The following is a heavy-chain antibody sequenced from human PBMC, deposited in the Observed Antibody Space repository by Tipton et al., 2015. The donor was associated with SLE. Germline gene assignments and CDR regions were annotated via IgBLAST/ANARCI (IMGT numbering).Heavy chain of an antibody. Sequence: TLSLTCTVSGGSISRYYWGWIRQPAGKGLEWIGRIYTGGNTKYNPSLESRVTLSVDTSKNHFSLKLISVTAADTAVYYCAREVLNPVTTVHYYFDLWGRGTLVTVSS. CDR1: GGSISRYY. CDR3: AREVLNPVTTVHYYFDL. J-gene: IGHJ2*01. CDR2: IYTGGNT. V-gene: IGHV4-4*07. D-gene: IGHD4-11*01.